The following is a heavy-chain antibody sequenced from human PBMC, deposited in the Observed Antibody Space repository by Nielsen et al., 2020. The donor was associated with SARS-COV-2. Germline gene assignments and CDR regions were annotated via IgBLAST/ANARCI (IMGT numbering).Heavy chain of an antibody. D-gene: IGHD5-18*01. J-gene: IGHJ3*02. CDR2: ISYDGSNK. CDR3: AKVKIQLWLHDAFDI. CDR1: GFTFSSYG. Sequence: GESLKISCAASGFTFSSYGMHWVRQAPGKGLEWVAVISYDGSNKYYADSVKGRFTISRDNSKNTLYLQMNSLRAEDTALYYCAKVKIQLWLHDAFDIWGQGTMVTVSS. V-gene: IGHV3-30*18.